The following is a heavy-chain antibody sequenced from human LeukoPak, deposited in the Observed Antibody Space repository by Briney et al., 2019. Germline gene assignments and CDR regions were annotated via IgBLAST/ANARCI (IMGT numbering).Heavy chain of an antibody. V-gene: IGHV6-1*01. CDR3: ARYHYGSGLIN. Sequence: QTLSLTCAISGDSVSSNSPTWNWIRQSPSRGLEWLGRTYYRSKWYNEYAVSVKSRITINPDTSNNQFYLHLNSVTPEDTAVYYCARYHYGSGLINWGQGTLVTVSS. CDR1: GDSVSSNSPT. CDR2: TYYRSKWYN. J-gene: IGHJ4*02. D-gene: IGHD3-10*01.